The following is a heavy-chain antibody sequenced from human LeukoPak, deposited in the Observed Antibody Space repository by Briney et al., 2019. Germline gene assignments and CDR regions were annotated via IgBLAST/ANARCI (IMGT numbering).Heavy chain of an antibody. Sequence: ASVNVSCKASGGTFSSYAISWVRQAPGQGLEWMGGIIPIFGTANYAQKFQGRVTITADKSTSTTYMELSSLRSEDTAVYYCARGIWSAPDAFDIWGQGTMVTVSS. CDR1: GGTFSSYA. CDR3: ARGIWSAPDAFDI. D-gene: IGHD2-15*01. J-gene: IGHJ3*02. V-gene: IGHV1-69*06. CDR2: IIPIFGTA.